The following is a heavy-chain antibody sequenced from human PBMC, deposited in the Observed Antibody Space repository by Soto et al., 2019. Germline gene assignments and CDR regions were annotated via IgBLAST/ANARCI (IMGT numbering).Heavy chain of an antibody. D-gene: IGHD1-20*01. CDR2: ISSSSSYI. CDR1: GFTFSSYS. Sequence: GGSLRLSCAASGFTFSSYSMNWVRQAPGKGLEWVSSISSSSSYIYYADSVKGRFTISRDNAKNSLYLQMNSLRAEDTAVYYCARDQREYIWEDYFDYWGQGTLVTVSS. CDR3: ARDQREYIWEDYFDY. V-gene: IGHV3-21*01. J-gene: IGHJ4*02.